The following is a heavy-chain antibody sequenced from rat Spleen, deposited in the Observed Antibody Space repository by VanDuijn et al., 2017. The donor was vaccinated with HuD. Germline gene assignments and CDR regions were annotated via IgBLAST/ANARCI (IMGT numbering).Heavy chain of an antibody. D-gene: IGHD1-6*01. J-gene: IGHJ2*01. Sequence: EVQLVESGGDLTQPGRSLKLSCAASGFTFSDYGVAWVRQAPTKGLEWVASITTGGGNTYYRDYVKGRFTISRDNAKNTQYLQMDSLRSEDTATYYCARKGILRPGGDYFDYWGQGVMVTVSS. CDR1: GFTFSDYG. CDR2: ITTGGGNT. V-gene: IGHV5S13*01. CDR3: ARKGILRPGGDYFDY.